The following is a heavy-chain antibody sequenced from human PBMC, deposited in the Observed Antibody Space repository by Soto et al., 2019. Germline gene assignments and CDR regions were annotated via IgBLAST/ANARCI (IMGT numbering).Heavy chain of an antibody. CDR2: IYYSGST. CDR1: GGSISSSSYY. V-gene: IGHV4-39*01. D-gene: IGHD6-13*01. J-gene: IGHJ6*02. CDR3: ARQNLGDSSSWYNYYYGMDG. Sequence: SETLSLTCTVSGGSISSSSYYWGWIRQPPGKGLEWIGSIYYSGSTYYNPSLKSRVTISVDTSKNQFSLKLSSVTAADTAVYYCARQNLGDSSSWYNYYYGMDGWGQGTTVTVSS.